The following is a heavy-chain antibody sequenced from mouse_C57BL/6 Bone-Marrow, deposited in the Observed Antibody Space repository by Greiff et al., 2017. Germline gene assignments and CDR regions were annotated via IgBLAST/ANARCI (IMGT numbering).Heavy chain of an antibody. Sequence: QVQLQQSGPELVKPGASVKLSCKASGYTFTSYDINWVKQRPGQGLEWIGWIYPRDGSTTYNEKFKGKATLTVDTSSSTAYMELHSLTSEDSAVYFCARWDGNYAETVDYWGQGTTLTVSS. J-gene: IGHJ2*01. CDR2: IYPRDGST. CDR1: GYTFTSYD. CDR3: ARWDGNYAETVDY. D-gene: IGHD2-1*01. V-gene: IGHV1-85*01.